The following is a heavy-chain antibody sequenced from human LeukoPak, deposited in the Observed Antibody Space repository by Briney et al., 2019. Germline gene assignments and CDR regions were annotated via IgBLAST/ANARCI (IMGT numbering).Heavy chain of an antibody. J-gene: IGHJ3*02. V-gene: IGHV4-59*01. Sequence: SETLPLTCTVSGGSISSYYWSWIRQPPGKGLEWIGYIYYSGSTNYNPSLKSRVTISVDTSKNQFSLKLSSVTAADTAVYYCATVTTMVRGDAFDIWGQGTMVTVSS. D-gene: IGHD3-10*01. CDR1: GGSISSYY. CDR2: IYYSGST. CDR3: ATVTTMVRGDAFDI.